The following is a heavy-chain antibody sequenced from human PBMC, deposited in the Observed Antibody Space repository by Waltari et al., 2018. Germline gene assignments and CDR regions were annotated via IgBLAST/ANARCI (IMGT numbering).Heavy chain of an antibody. CDR3: ARRLGDTAMVDY. CDR1: GGSFSGYY. D-gene: IGHD5-18*01. CDR2: INHSGST. J-gene: IGHJ4*02. V-gene: IGHV4-34*01. Sequence: QVQLQQWGAGLLTPSETLSLTCAVYGGSFSGYYWIWIRQPPGKGLEWIGEINHSGSTNYNPSLKSRVTISVDTSKNQFSMKLSSVTAADTAVYYCARRLGDTAMVDYWGQGTLVTVSS.